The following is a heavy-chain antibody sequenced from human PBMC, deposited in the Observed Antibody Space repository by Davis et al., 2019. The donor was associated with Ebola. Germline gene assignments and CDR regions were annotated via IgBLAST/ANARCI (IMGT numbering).Heavy chain of an antibody. Sequence: GESLKISCAASGFTFSSYEMNWVRQAPGKGLEWVSTVTSSGGKTYDADSVRGRFTIARDNSKNTVYLQLTSLTAEDTAVYYCAKTSGYDCSGSTCEGSAFDIWGQGTTVTVSS. V-gene: IGHV3-23*01. J-gene: IGHJ3*02. CDR3: AKTSGYDCSGSTCEGSAFDI. D-gene: IGHD2-15*01. CDR2: VTSSGGKT. CDR1: GFTFSSYE.